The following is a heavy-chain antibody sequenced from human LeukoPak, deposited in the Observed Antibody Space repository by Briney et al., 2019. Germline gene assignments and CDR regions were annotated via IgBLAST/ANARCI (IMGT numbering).Heavy chain of an antibody. CDR3: ARTPTAWNYFDY. CDR1: GGSISSGGYY. Sequence: KSSETLSLTCTVSGGSISSGGYYWSWIRQHPGKGLEWIGYIYYSGSTNYNPSLKSRVTISVDTSKNQFSLKLSSVTAADTAVYYCARTPTAWNYFDYWGQGTLVTVSS. J-gene: IGHJ4*02. D-gene: IGHD5-12*01. V-gene: IGHV4-61*08. CDR2: IYYSGST.